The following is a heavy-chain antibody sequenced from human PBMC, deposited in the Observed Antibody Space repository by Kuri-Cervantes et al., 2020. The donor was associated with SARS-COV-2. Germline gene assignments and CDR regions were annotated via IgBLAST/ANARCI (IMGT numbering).Heavy chain of an antibody. V-gene: IGHV3-7*01. CDR2: IKQDGSEK. CDR3: ASTASGSAAPFDY. CDR1: GFTFSSYL. Sequence: GGSLRLSCAASGFTFSSYLMSWVRQAPGKGLEWVANIKQDGSEKYYVDSVKGRFTISRDNAKNSLYLQMNSLRAEDTAVYYCASTASGSAAPFDYWGQGTLVTVSS. D-gene: IGHD2-2*01. J-gene: IGHJ4*02.